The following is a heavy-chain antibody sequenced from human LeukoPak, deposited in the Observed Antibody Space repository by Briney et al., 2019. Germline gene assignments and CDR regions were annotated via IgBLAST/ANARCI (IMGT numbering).Heavy chain of an antibody. CDR3: ASSSIAVAASDY. CDR1: GGSFSGYY. J-gene: IGHJ4*02. V-gene: IGHV4-34*01. Sequence: SETLSLTCAVYGGSFSGYYWSWIRQPPGKGLEWIGEINHSGSTNYNPSLKSRVTISADTSKNQFSLKLRSVTSAARAVYYCASSSIAVAASDYWGQGTLVTVSS. D-gene: IGHD6-19*01. CDR2: INHSGST.